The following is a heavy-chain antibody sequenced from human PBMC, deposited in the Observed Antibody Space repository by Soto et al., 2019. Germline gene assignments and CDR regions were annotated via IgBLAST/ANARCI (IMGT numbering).Heavy chain of an antibody. CDR1: GFSFSDYD. CDR2: IGAARDP. J-gene: IGHJ6*01. V-gene: IGHV3-13*05. D-gene: IGHD2-21*02. Sequence: GGSLRLSCTASGFSFSDYDMHWVRQAPGKGLEWVSTIGAARDPYYTGSVKHRFTISRENARNSMFLQMNSVTVGDTAVYYRPRAYTGRLPRPADYYYALDGLGQGIIVTVSS. CDR3: PRAYTGRLPRPADYYYALDG.